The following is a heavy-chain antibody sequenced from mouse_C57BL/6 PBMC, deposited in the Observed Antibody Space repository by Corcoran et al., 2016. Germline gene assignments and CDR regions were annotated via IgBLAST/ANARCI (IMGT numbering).Heavy chain of an antibody. CDR1: GYTFTSYG. CDR3: ARPSYDGYYLYYFDY. V-gene: IGHV1-81*01. CDR2: IYPRSGNT. Sequence: QVQLQQSGAELARPGASVKLSCKASGYTFTSYGISWVKQRTGQGLEWIGEIYPRSGNTYYNEKFKGKATLTADKSSSTAYMELRSLTSEDSAVYFCARPSYDGYYLYYFDYWGQGTTLTVSS. J-gene: IGHJ2*01. D-gene: IGHD2-3*01.